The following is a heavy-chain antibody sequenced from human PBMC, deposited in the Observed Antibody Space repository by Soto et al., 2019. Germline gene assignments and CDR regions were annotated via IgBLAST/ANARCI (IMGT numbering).Heavy chain of an antibody. Sequence: GGSLRLSCAASGFTFSNAWMNWVRQAPGKGLEWVGRIKSKTDGGTTDYAAPVKGRFTISRDDSKNTLYLQMNSLKTEDTAVYYCPKRSSGYYVYYYGMAVWGQGTPVPASS. D-gene: IGHD3-22*01. J-gene: IGHJ6*02. CDR1: GFTFSNAW. CDR2: IKSKTDGGTT. V-gene: IGHV3-15*07. CDR3: PKRSSGYYVYYYGMAV.